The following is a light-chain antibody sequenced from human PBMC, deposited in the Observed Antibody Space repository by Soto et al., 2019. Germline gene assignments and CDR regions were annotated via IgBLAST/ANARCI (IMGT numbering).Light chain of an antibody. V-gene: IGLV2-11*01. CDR1: TRDVGGYNY. J-gene: IGLJ3*02. CDR3: CSFAGSYTWV. CDR2: DVS. Sequence: QSALTQPRSVSGSTGRSVTISCTGATRDVGGYNYVSWYQQQPGKAPKLVIYDVSRRPSGVPDRLSGSKSGNTASLTISGLQAEDEADYYCCSFAGSYTWVFGGGTKLTV.